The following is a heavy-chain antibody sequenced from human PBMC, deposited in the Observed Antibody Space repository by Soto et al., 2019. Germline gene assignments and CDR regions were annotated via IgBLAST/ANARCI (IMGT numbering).Heavy chain of an antibody. CDR1: GGSISSGGYY. CDR2: ISYRGST. D-gene: IGHD3-10*01. CDR3: ARNPITMVRGVIGWFDP. V-gene: IGHV4-31*03. Sequence: QVQLQESGPGLVKPSQTLSLTCTVSGGSISSGGYYWSWIRQHPGKGLEWIGYISYRGSTYYNPCLKSRLTISVNTSKNQFSLKLSSVTAADTAVYYCARNPITMVRGVIGWFDPWGQGTLVTVSS. J-gene: IGHJ5*02.